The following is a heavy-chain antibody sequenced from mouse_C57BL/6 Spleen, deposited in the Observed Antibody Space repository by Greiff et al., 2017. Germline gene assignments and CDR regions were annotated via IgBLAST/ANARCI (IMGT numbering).Heavy chain of an antibody. V-gene: IGHV5-6*02. Sequence: EVKLVESGGDLVKPGGSLKLSCAASGFTFSSYGMSWVRQTPDKRLEWVATISSGGSYTYYPDSVKGRFTISRDNAKNTLYLQMSSLKSEDTAMYYCARPYYDAMDYWGQGTSVTVSS. CDR1: GFTFSSYG. J-gene: IGHJ4*01. CDR2: ISSGGSYT. CDR3: ARPYYDAMDY. D-gene: IGHD2-10*01.